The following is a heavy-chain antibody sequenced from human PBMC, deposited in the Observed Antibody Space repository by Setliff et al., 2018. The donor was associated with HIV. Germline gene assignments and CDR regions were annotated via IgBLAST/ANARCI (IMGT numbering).Heavy chain of an antibody. CDR3: ARDFGGYCSSMSCPGLFDP. Sequence: RASVKVSCKAFGGTFSSYAISWVRQAPGQGLEWMGGIIPISGTVNYAQKFWGRVTITTHESTSTAYMELSSLRSEDTAVYYCARDFGGYCSSMSCPGLFDPWGQGTLVTVSS. CDR1: GGTFSSYA. CDR2: IIPISGTV. V-gene: IGHV1-69*05. D-gene: IGHD2-2*01. J-gene: IGHJ5*02.